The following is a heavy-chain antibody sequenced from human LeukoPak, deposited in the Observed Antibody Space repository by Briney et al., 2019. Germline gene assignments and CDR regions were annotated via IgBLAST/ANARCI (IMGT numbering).Heavy chain of an antibody. CDR1: GGTFSSYA. D-gene: IGHD6-19*01. CDR2: IIPIFGTA. V-gene: IGHV1-69*13. Sequence: ASVKVSCKASGGTFSSYAISWVRQAPGQGLEWMGGIIPIFGTANYAQKFQGRVTITADESTSTAYMELSSLRSEDTAVYHCASHSSGWYRFFDYWGQGTLVTVSS. CDR3: ASHSSGWYRFFDY. J-gene: IGHJ4*02.